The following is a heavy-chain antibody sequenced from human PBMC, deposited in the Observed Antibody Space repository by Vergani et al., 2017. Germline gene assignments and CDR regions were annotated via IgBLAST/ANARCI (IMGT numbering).Heavy chain of an antibody. V-gene: IGHV1-2*02. CDR3: ARDTLPYGSGWYQNWFDP. J-gene: IGHJ5*02. Sequence: QVQLVQSGAEVKKPGASVKVSCKASGYTFTGYYMHWVRQAPGQGLEWMGWINPNSGGTNYAQKFQGRVTMTRDTSISTAYMELSRLRSDDTAVYYCARDTLPYGSGWYQNWFDPWGQGTLVTVSS. CDR2: INPNSGGT. D-gene: IGHD6-19*01. CDR1: GYTFTGYY.